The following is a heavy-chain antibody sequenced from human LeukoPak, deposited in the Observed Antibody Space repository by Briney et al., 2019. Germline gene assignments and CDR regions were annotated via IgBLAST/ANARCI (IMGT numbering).Heavy chain of an antibody. CDR1: GGSISRSFYS. CDR3: ARRPPALGAFDI. J-gene: IGHJ3*02. Sequence: SETLSLTCTVSGGSISRSFYSWGWIRQSPGKGLEWIGSIYYSDSGKMYYNPSLKSRVTMSADTSKNQFSLRVNSVTAADTAVYYCARRPPALGAFDIWGQGTMVSVSS. CDR2: IYYSDSGKM. V-gene: IGHV4-39*01.